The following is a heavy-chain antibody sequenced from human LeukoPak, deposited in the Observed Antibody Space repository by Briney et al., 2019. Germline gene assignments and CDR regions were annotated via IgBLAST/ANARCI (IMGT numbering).Heavy chain of an antibody. CDR1: GFTFISFG. J-gene: IGHJ5*02. Sequence: GGSLGLSCAASGFTFISFGMNWVRQAPGKGLEWVSVIYGGGDAYYADSVKGRLTIARDNSKKTLYLQMNNLRVEDTAVYYCARVQFQWFDPWGQGTLVTVSS. CDR3: ARVQFQWFDP. D-gene: IGHD6-19*01. CDR2: IYGGGDA. V-gene: IGHV3-66*01.